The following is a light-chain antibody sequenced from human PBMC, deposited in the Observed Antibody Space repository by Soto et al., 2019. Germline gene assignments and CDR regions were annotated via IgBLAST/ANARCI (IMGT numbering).Light chain of an antibody. CDR2: NAS. V-gene: IGKV3-15*01. Sequence: IVVTQFPATLSVSLGDRATLSCRAGDSIGTNVAWYQHRPGQSPSLLIYNASTRPPGVAARFSGSGAGTEFTLTISSLQPEDFAVYYCQQYHMWPVYTFGHGTKLDIK. CDR3: QQYHMWPVYT. CDR1: DSIGTN. J-gene: IGKJ2*01.